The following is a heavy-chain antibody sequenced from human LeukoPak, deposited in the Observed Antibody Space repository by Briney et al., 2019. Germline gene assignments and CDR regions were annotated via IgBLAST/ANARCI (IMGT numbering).Heavy chain of an antibody. V-gene: IGHV3-74*01. CDR3: ARGGCSSTSCLDY. J-gene: IGHJ4*02. Sequence: GGSLRLSCAASGFTFSNNYMHWVRQAPGKGLVWVSYITSNGGSTNYADSVKGRSAIFRDNANNMLHLQMNSMRAEDMAVYYCARGGCSSTSCLDYWGQGTLVTVSS. CDR1: GFTFSNNY. CDR2: ITSNGGST. D-gene: IGHD2-2*01.